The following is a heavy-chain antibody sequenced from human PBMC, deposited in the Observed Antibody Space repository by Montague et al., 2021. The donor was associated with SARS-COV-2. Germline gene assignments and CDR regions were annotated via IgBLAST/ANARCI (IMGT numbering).Heavy chain of an antibody. V-gene: IGHV3-9*01. J-gene: IGHJ6*02. CDR2: ISWNSGSI. Sequence: SLRLSCAASGFTFGDYAMHWVRQAPGKGLEWVSGISWNSGSIGYADSVKGQFTISRDNAKNSLYLQMSSLRAEDTALYYCAKGIAAAGIGLYYYYYGMDVWGQGTTVTVSS. D-gene: IGHD6-13*01. CDR1: GFTFGDYA. CDR3: AKGIAAAGIGLYYYYYGMDV.